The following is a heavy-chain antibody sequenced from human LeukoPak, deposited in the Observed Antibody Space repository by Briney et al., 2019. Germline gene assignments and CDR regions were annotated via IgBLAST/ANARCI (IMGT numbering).Heavy chain of an antibody. CDR1: GGSISNTSYF. V-gene: IGHV4-39*01. D-gene: IGHD4-11*01. CDR3: ARGNMWDYRRYYYYMDV. Sequence: SETLSLTCTVSGGSISNTSYFWGWIRQPPGNGLEWIGSIYYSGSTYYNPSLKSRVTISVDTSKNQFSLKLSSVTAADTAIYYCARGNMWDYRRYYYYMDVWGKGTTVTVSS. CDR2: IYYSGST. J-gene: IGHJ6*03.